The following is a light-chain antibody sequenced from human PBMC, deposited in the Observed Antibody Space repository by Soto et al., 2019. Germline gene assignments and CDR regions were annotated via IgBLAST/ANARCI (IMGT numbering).Light chain of an antibody. Sequence: DIQMTQSPSSLSASVGDRVTITCRASQGISNYLAWYQQKPGKVPKLLIYAASTLQSGVPSRFSGSGSGTDFTITISSLQPEDVATYYWQKYNSAPRTFGQGTKVEIK. CDR1: QGISNY. CDR2: AAS. CDR3: QKYNSAPRT. J-gene: IGKJ1*01. V-gene: IGKV1-27*01.